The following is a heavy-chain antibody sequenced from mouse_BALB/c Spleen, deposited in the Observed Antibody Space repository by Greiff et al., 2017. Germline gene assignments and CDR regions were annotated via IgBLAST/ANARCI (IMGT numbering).Heavy chain of an antibody. Sequence: VQLQQSGAELVRPGSSVKISCKASGYTFSSYWMNWVKQRPGQGLEWIGQIYPGDGDTNYNGKFKGKATLTADKSSSTAYMQLSSLTSEDSAVYFCARSSGTAVDSVDYWGQGTPLTVSS. J-gene: IGHJ2*01. V-gene: IGHV1-80*01. CDR3: ARSSGTAVDSVDY. CDR1: GYTFSSYW. D-gene: IGHD1-3*01. CDR2: IYPGDGDT.